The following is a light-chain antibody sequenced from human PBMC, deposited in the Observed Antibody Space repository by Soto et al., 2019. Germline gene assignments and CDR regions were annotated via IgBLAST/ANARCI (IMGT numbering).Light chain of an antibody. Sequence: VLSKYTGTLSLSPGERATFPCSSSQSVKSSYLAWYKHKPGQAPRLLIYDASHRATGIPARFSGTGTGTDFTLTISRLEPEDFAVYYCQHRTNWPKTFGQGTKVDIK. CDR3: QHRTNWPKT. CDR2: DAS. J-gene: IGKJ1*01. V-gene: IGKV3-11*01. CDR1: QSVKSSY.